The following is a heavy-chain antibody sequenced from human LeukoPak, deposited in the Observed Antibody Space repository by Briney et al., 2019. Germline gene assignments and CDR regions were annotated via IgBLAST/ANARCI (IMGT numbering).Heavy chain of an antibody. CDR2: ISGSGGST. J-gene: IGHJ3*02. CDR3: AILPVRITMIVVVIPGTNDAFDI. Sequence: PGGSLRLSCAASGFTFSSYGMSWVRQAPGKGLEWVSAISGSGGSTYYADSVKGRFTISRDNSKNTLYLQMNSLRAEDTAVYYCAILPVRITMIVVVIPGTNDAFDIWGQGTMVTVSS. CDR1: GFTFSSYG. V-gene: IGHV3-23*01. D-gene: IGHD3-22*01.